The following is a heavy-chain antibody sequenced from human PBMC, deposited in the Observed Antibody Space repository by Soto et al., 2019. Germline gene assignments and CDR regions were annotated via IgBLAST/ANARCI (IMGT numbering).Heavy chain of an antibody. CDR2: IGTAGDT. CDR3: ARVIWGSGHYGMDV. D-gene: IGHD3-10*01. J-gene: IGHJ6*02. Sequence: EVQLVESGGGLVQPGGSLRLSCAASGFTFSSYDMHWVRQATGKGLEWVSAIGTAGDTYYPGSVKGRFTISRENAKNSLYLQMNSLRAGDTAVYYCARVIWGSGHYGMDVWGQGTTVTVSS. V-gene: IGHV3-13*04. CDR1: GFTFSSYD.